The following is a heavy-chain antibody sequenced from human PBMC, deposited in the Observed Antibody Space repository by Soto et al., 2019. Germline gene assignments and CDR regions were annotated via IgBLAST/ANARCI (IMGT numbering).Heavy chain of an antibody. CDR2: IIPIFGTA. Sequence: QVQLVQSGAEVKKPGSSVKVSCKASGGTFSSYAISWVRQAPGQGLEWMGGIIPIFGTANYAQKFQGRVPITADESTSTAYMELSSLRSEDTAVYYCARDGGAATGTTVYCAFDIWGRGTKVTVSS. D-gene: IGHD1-1*01. CDR1: GGTFSSYA. CDR3: ARDGGAATGTTVYCAFDI. J-gene: IGHJ3*02. V-gene: IGHV1-69*01.